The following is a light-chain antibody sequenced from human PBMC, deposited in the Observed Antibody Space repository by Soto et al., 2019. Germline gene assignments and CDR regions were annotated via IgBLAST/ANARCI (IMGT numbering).Light chain of an antibody. CDR1: QSVSTY. J-gene: IGKJ4*01. V-gene: IGKV3-11*01. Sequence: EIVLTQSPATLSLSPGERDTISCRASQSVSTYLAWYQQKPGQAPRLLIYDASNRATGIPARFSGSGSGTDFPLTISSLGPEDFAVYYCQQRSNWPALTFGGGTKVEIK. CDR3: QQRSNWPALT. CDR2: DAS.